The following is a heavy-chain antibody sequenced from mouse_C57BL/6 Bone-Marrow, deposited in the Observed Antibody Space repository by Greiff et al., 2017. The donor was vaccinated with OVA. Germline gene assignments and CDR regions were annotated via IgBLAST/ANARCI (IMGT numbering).Heavy chain of an antibody. CDR3: ARHYGSSYEDY. D-gene: IGHD1-1*01. V-gene: IGHV1-82*01. CDR1: GYAFSSSW. CDR2: IYPGDGET. Sequence: QVQLKESGPELVKPGASVKISCKASGYAFSSSWMNWVKQRTGKGLEWIGRIYPGDGETNYNGKFKGKATLTADNSSSTAYLQLSSLTSEDSAVYFCARHYGSSYEDYLGQGTTLTVSS. J-gene: IGHJ2*01.